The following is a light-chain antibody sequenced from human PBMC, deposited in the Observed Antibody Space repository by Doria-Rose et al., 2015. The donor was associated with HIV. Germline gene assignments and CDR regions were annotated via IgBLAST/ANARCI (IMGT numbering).Light chain of an antibody. CDR3: QQYKSYPIT. Sequence: RASTDITTYLAWFQQKPGKAPKSLIYAASSLQSGVPSKFRGSGSETDFTLTITSLQPEDFATYYCQQYKSYPITFGQGTRLEIK. CDR2: AAS. V-gene: IGKV1-16*02. CDR1: TDITTY. J-gene: IGKJ5*01.